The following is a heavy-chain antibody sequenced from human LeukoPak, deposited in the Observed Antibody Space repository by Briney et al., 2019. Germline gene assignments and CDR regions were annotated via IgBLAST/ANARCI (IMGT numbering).Heavy chain of an antibody. Sequence: SETLSLTCTVSGGSISSYYWSWIRQPAGKGLEWIGRIYTSGSTNYNPSLKSRVTMSVDTSKNQFSLKLSSVTAADTAVYSCAREPLSGYEPRIDYWGQGTLVTVSS. J-gene: IGHJ4*02. CDR2: IYTSGST. CDR1: GGSISSYY. D-gene: IGHD5-12*01. CDR3: AREPLSGYEPRIDY. V-gene: IGHV4-4*07.